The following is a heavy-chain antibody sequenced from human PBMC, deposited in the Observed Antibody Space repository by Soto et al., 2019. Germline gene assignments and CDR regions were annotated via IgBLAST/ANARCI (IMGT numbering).Heavy chain of an antibody. D-gene: IGHD6-13*01. V-gene: IGHV3-23*01. Sequence: PGGSLRLSCAASGFTFSSYAMSWVRQAPGRGLEWVSAISGSGGSTYYADSVKGRFTISRDNSKNTLYLQMNSLRAEDTAVYYCWWAAAGPTRSDYWGQGTLVTVSS. J-gene: IGHJ4*02. CDR3: WWAAAGPTRSDY. CDR1: GFTFSSYA. CDR2: ISGSGGST.